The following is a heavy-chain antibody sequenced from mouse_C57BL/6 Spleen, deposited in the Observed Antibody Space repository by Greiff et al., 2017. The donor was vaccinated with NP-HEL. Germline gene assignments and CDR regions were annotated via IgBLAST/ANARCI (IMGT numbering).Heavy chain of an antibody. CDR2: IRNKANGYTT. CDR3: GSHHYSNGWYFEV. CDR1: GFTFTDYY. Sequence: EVQEVESGGGLVQPGGSLSLSCAASGFTFTDYYMSWVRQPPGKALEWLGFIRNKANGYTTEYSAYVKGRFTISRDNSPSILYLQMNALRAEDSATYYYGSHHYSNGWYFEVWGTGTTVTSSS. J-gene: IGHJ1*03. D-gene: IGHD2-5*01. V-gene: IGHV7-3*01.